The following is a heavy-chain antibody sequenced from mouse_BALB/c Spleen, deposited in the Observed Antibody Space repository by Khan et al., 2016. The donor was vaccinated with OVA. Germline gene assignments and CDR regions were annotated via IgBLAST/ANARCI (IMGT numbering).Heavy chain of an antibody. CDR2: ISYSGST. D-gene: IGHD2-3*01. CDR3: ARDGSRYNYAMDY. J-gene: IGHJ4*01. V-gene: IGHV3-2*02. CDR1: GYSITSDYA. Sequence: EVKLLESGPGLVKPSQSLSLTCTVTGYSITSDYAWNWIRQFPGNKLEWMGYISYSGSTNYNPSLKSRISITRDTSKNQFFLQLNSVTTEDTATYYCARDGSRYNYAMDYWCQGTSVTVSS.